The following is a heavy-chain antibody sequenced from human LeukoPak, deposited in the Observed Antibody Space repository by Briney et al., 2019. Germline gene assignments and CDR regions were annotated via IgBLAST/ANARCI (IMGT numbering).Heavy chain of an antibody. Sequence: SQTLSLTCTVSGGSISSGGYYWSWIRQHPGKGLEWIGYIYYSGSTYYNPSLKSRVTISVDTSKNQFSLKLSSVTAADTAVYYCARTAGTMMKGNWFDPWGQGTLVTVSS. V-gene: IGHV4-31*03. CDR1: GGSISSGGYY. CDR3: ARTAGTMMKGNWFDP. J-gene: IGHJ5*02. D-gene: IGHD1-7*01. CDR2: IYYSGST.